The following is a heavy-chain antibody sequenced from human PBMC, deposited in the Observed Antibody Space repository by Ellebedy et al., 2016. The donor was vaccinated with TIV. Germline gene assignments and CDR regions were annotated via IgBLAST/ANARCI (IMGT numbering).Heavy chain of an antibody. V-gene: IGHV3-33*01. J-gene: IGHJ3*02. D-gene: IGHD1-26*01. Sequence: GGSLRLSXAASGFTFSASGMHWVRQAPRKGLERVAVIWFDGTNKHYADSVKGRFAISRDDSSNTLYLQMNSLRVEDTAVYYCARVQVGPDAFDMWGQGTMVSVSS. CDR2: IWFDGTNK. CDR1: GFTFSASG. CDR3: ARVQVGPDAFDM.